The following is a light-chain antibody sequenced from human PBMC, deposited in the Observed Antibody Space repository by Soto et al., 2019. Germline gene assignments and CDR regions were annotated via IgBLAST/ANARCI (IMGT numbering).Light chain of an antibody. V-gene: IGLV1-40*01. CDR2: DNT. J-gene: IGLJ2*01. Sequence: QSVLTQPPSVSGAPGQMGTISCTGSRSNIGAGYAVHWYQQLPETAPKLLIYDNTNRPSGVPDRFSASESGTSASLAITGLQSEDEADYYCQSYDTSLSASVFGGGTKVTVL. CDR3: QSYDTSLSASV. CDR1: RSNIGAGYA.